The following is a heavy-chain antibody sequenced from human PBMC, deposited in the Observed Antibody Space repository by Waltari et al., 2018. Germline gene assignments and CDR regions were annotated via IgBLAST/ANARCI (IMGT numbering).Heavy chain of an antibody. CDR1: GYTFTGYY. CDR3: ARVTQLWYYFQH. Sequence: QVQLVQSGAEVKKPGASVKVSCKASGYTFTGYYMHWVRQAPGQGLEWMGWINPNSGGTNNAQKFQGRVTMTRDTSISTAYMELSRLISDDTAVYYCARVTQLWYYFQHWGQGTLVTVSS. CDR2: INPNSGGT. D-gene: IGHD5-18*01. J-gene: IGHJ1*01. V-gene: IGHV1-2*02.